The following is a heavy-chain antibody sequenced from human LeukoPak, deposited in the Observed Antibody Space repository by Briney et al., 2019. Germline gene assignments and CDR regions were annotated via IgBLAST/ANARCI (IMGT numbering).Heavy chain of an antibody. CDR2: ISAYNGNT. CDR3: ARDRGNNSGSYGYYYGMDV. J-gene: IGHJ6*02. V-gene: IGHV1-18*01. Sequence: ASVKVSCKASGYTFTSYGISWVRQAPGQGPEWMGWISAYNGNTNYAQKLQGRVTMTTDTSTSTAYMELRSLRSDDTAVYYCARDRGNNSGSYGYYYGMDVWGQGTTVTVSS. CDR1: GYTFTSYG. D-gene: IGHD1-26*01.